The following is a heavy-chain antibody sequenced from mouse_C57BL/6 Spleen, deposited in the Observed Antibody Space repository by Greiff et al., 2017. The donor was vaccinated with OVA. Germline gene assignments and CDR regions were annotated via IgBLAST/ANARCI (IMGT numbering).Heavy chain of an antibody. CDR1: GYTFTSYW. CDR2: IDPSDSYT. D-gene: IGHD4-1*01. J-gene: IGHJ2*01. CDR3: ASGANWDY. Sequence: QVQLQQSGAELVKPGASVKLSCKASGYTFTSYWMQWVKQRPGQGLEWIGEIDPSDSYTNYNQKFKGKATLTVDTSSSTAYMQLSSLTSEDSAVYYCASGANWDYWGQGTTLTVSS. V-gene: IGHV1-50*01.